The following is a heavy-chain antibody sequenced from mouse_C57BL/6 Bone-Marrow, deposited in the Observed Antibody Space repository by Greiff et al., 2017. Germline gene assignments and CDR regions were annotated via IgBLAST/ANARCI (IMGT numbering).Heavy chain of an antibody. D-gene: IGHD1-1*01. J-gene: IGHJ1*03. CDR2: VYPYNGGT. V-gene: IGHV1-36*01. Sequence: EVKLVESGPVLVKPGPSVKISCKASGFTFTDYYMHWVKQSHGKSLEWIGLVYPYNGGTSYNQKFKGKATLTVDTSSSTAYMELNSLTSEDSAVYYCARGGYYGSSFYWYFDVWGTGTTVTVSS. CDR1: GFTFTDYY. CDR3: ARGGYYGSSFYWYFDV.